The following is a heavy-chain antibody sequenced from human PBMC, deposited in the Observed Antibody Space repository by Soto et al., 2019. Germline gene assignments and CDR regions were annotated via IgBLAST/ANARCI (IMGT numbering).Heavy chain of an antibody. D-gene: IGHD2-2*01. CDR3: ARIGVDMSTSPHSGGSYYYYGMDV. V-gene: IGHV1-18*01. CDR2: ISAYNGNT. J-gene: IGHJ6*02. Sequence: ASVKVSCKASGYTFTSYGIIWVRQAPGQGLEWMGWISAYNGNTNYAQKLQGRVTMTTDTSTSTAYMELRSLRSDDTAVYYCARIGVDMSTSPHSGGSYYYYGMDVWGQGTTVTVSS. CDR1: GYTFTSYG.